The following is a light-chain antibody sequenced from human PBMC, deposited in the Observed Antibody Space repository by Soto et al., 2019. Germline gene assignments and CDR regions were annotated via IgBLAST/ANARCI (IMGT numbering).Light chain of an antibody. Sequence: SVLTQAPRTLSLSPGQRATLSCRASQSVISSYLAWYQQKPGQAPRLLIYGASSRATGIPARFSGSGSGTLFTLAISGVGPEDSAGVYWQQYGNSSYTFGRWTKPEIK. J-gene: IGKJ2*01. CDR2: GAS. V-gene: IGKV3-20*01. CDR1: QSVISSY. CDR3: QQYGNSSYT.